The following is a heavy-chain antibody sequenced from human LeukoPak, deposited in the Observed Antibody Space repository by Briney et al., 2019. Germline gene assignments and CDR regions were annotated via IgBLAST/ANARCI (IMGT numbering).Heavy chain of an antibody. V-gene: IGHV4-61*02. CDR1: GGSISSGSYY. J-gene: IGHJ6*03. CDR3: ASGCSGGSCYSLDYYYYYYMDV. CDR2: IYTSGST. Sequence: SQTLSLTCTVSGGSISSGSYYWSWIRQPAGTGLEWIGRIYTSGSTNYNPSLKSRVTISVDTSKNQFSLKLSSVTAADTAVYYCASGCSGGSCYSLDYYYYYYMDVWGKGTTVTVSS. D-gene: IGHD2-15*01.